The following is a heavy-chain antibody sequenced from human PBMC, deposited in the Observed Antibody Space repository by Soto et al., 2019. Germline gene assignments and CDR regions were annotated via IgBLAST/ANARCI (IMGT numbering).Heavy chain of an antibody. V-gene: IGHV4-39*07. CDR1: GGSISSSNYY. J-gene: IGHJ4*02. Sequence: SETLSLTCTVSGGSISSSNYYWGWIRQPPGKGLEWIGSIHYSGSTNYNSSLKSRVTISVDTSRNQFSLKLSSVTAADTAVYYCARGPDYWGQGTLVPVSS. CDR2: IHYSGST. CDR3: ARGPDY.